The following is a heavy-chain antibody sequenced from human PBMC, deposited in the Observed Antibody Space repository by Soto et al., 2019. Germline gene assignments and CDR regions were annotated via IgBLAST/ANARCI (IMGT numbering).Heavy chain of an antibody. Sequence: PSETLSLTCTVSGGSISSYYWSWIRQPPGKGLEWIGYIYYSGSTNYNPSLKSRVTISVDTSKNQFSLKLSSVTAADTAVYYCARHLSEPAHHVWSRYFEYWGQVTL. J-gene: IGHJ4*02. CDR1: GGSISSYY. CDR3: ARHLSEPAHHVWSRYFEY. V-gene: IGHV4-59*08. CDR2: IYYSGST. D-gene: IGHD2-2*01.